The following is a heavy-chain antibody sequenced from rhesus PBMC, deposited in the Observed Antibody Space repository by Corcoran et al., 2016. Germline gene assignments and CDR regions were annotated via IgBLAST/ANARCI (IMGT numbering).Heavy chain of an antibody. V-gene: IGHV3-37*01. CDR3: AREDSNYDYFDY. J-gene: IGHJ4*01. D-gene: IGHD4-23*01. Sequence: EVQLVESGGGLVQPGGSLRLSCAASGFTFCDHYMDWVRQAPGKGLGLVSSINGHSNNTYYPDSVKGRFTISRDNAKNTLYLQMNSPRAEDTAVYYCAREDSNYDYFDYWGQGVLVTVSS. CDR1: GFTFCDHY. CDR2: INGHSNNT.